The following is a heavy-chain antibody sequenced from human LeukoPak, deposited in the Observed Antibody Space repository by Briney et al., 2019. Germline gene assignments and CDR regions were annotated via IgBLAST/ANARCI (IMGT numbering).Heavy chain of an antibody. CDR2: ISGSGGST. CDR1: GFTFSSYA. V-gene: IGHV3-23*01. D-gene: IGHD5-24*01. Sequence: GGSLRLSCAASGFTFSSYAVSWVRQAPGKGLEWVSGISGSGGSTYYADSVKGRFTISRDNSKNTLFLQMNSLRAEDTAVYYCAKKRGGDGYTGCWGQGTLVTVS. J-gene: IGHJ4*02. CDR3: AKKRGGDGYTGC.